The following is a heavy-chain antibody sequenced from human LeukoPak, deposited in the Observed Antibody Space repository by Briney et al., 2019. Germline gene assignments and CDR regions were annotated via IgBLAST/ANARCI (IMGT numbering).Heavy chain of an antibody. V-gene: IGHV3-30-3*01. CDR1: GFTFSSYA. J-gene: IGHJ4*02. Sequence: PGRSLRLSCAASGFTFSSYAMHWVRQAPGKGLEWVAVISYDGSNKYYADSVKGRFTISRDNSKNTQYLQMNSLRAEDTAVYYCARSDNSGYDFPHFDYWGQGTLVTVSS. D-gene: IGHD5-12*01. CDR2: ISYDGSNK. CDR3: ARSDNSGYDFPHFDY.